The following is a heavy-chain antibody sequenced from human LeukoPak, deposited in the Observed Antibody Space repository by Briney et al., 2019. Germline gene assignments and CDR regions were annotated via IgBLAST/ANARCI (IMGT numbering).Heavy chain of an antibody. J-gene: IGHJ4*02. V-gene: IGHV1-69*13. CDR2: SFPIVGTA. D-gene: IGHD3/OR15-3a*01. CDR3: ARDLVGSRTGYSSGAWDY. Sequence: ASVKVSCKASGGTFSRYLINWVRQAPGQGLEWMGGSFPIVGTADYAQKFQGRVTITADESTSTAYMELSSLKSEDTAVYYCARDLVGSRTGYSSGAWDYWSQGTLVTVSS. CDR1: GGTFSRYL.